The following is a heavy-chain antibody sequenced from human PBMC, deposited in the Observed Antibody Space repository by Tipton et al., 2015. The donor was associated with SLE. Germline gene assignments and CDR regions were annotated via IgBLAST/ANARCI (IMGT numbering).Heavy chain of an antibody. CDR2: ISWNSGSI. CDR3: AKGERRDGYNSAY. Sequence: SLRLSCAASGFTFDDYAMHWVRQAPGKGLEWVSGISWNSGSIGYADSVKGRFTISRDNAKNSLYLQMNSLRAEDTALYYCAKGERRDGYNSAYWGQGTLVTVSS. D-gene: IGHD5-24*01. CDR1: GFTFDDYA. J-gene: IGHJ4*02. V-gene: IGHV3-9*01.